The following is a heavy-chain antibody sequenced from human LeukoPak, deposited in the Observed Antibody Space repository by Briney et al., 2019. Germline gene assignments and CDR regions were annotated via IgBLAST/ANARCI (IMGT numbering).Heavy chain of an antibody. V-gene: IGHV3-66*01. CDR2: IYSGGST. CDR1: EFSVGSNY. D-gene: IGHD3-10*01. Sequence: GGSLRLSCAASEFSVGSNYMTWVRQAPGKGLEWVSLIYSGGSTYYADSVKGRFTISRDNSKNTLYLQMNSLRAEDTAVYYWARVRGGGLLWFGESNYMDVWGKGTTVTVSS. J-gene: IGHJ6*03. CDR3: ARVRGGGLLWFGESNYMDV.